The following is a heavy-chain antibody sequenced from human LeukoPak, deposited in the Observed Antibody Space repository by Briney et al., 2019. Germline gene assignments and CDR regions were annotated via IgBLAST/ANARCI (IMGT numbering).Heavy chain of an antibody. CDR1: GYTFTKYA. V-gene: IGHV1-3*04. Sequence: ASMKVSCKASGYTFTKYALHWVRQAPGQRLEWMGWIHTGDGHTKYSQKFQGRVTITRDTSANTVYMELSSLRSEDTAVFYCARVDCVSPSCYSNWYFDLWGRGTLVTVSS. J-gene: IGHJ2*01. D-gene: IGHD2-2*01. CDR3: ARVDCVSPSCYSNWYFDL. CDR2: IHTGDGHT.